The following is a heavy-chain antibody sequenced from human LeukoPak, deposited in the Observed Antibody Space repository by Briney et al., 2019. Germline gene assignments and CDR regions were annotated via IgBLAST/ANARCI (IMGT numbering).Heavy chain of an antibody. CDR2: IKQDGSEK. D-gene: IGHD3-3*01. V-gene: IGHV3-7*01. Sequence: GGSLRLSCAASGFTFSSYWMSWVRQAPGKGLEWVANIKQDGSEKYYVDSVKGRFTISRDNAKNSLYLQMNSLRAEDTAVYYCARDRPNYDFWSGYYDAFDIWGQGTMVTASS. CDR3: ARDRPNYDFWSGYYDAFDI. CDR1: GFTFSSYW. J-gene: IGHJ3*02.